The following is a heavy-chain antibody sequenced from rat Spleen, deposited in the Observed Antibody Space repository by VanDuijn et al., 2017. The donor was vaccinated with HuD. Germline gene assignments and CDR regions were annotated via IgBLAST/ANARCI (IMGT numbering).Heavy chain of an antibody. V-gene: IGHV5S10*01. CDR1: GFTLSDYN. Sequence: EVQLVESGGGLVQPGRSLKLSCEVSGFTLSDYNMAWVRQAPRKGLEWVATIIYDGGRTYYRDSVKGRFTISRDNAKSTLYLKMNSLRSEDTATYYCARGEYNSDYFDYWGQGVMVTVSS. CDR2: IIYDGGRT. CDR3: ARGEYNSDYFDY. J-gene: IGHJ2*01. D-gene: IGHD4-3*01.